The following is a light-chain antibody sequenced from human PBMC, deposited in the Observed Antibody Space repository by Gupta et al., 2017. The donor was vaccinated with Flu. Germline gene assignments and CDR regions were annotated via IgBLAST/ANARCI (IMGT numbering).Light chain of an antibody. V-gene: IGLV1-44*01. Sequence: QSVLTQPPSASGPPGQRVTISCSGSSSNIGSDTVTWYQLLPGTAPKLLIYNNNQRPSGVPDRFSGSKSGTSASLAISGLQAEDEADYYCAAWDERLNGYVFGTGTKVTVL. CDR1: SSNIGSDT. J-gene: IGLJ1*01. CDR2: NNN. CDR3: AAWDERLNGYV.